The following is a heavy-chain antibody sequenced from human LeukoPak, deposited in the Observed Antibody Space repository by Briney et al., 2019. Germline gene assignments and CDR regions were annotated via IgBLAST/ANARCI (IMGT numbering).Heavy chain of an antibody. CDR1: GGSFSGYY. V-gene: IGHV4-34*01. CDR3: ARSYYDSSGYGGD. Sequence: PSETLSLTCAVYGGSFSGYYWSWIRQPPGRGLEWIGEINHSGSTNYNPSLKSRDTISVDTSKNQFSLKLSSVTAADTAVYYCARSYYDSSGYGGDWGQGTLVTVSS. J-gene: IGHJ4*02. CDR2: INHSGST. D-gene: IGHD3-22*01.